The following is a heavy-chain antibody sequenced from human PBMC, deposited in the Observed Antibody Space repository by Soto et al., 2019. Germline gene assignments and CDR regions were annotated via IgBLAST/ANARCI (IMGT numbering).Heavy chain of an antibody. J-gene: IGHJ4*02. V-gene: IGHV4-4*07. D-gene: IGHD2-21*02. CDR3: ARGPYCGSDCYFDF. Sequence: SETLSLTCTVSGGSVSGYYWSWIRQPAGRGLEWIGRIYSSGTTNYNPSLKSRVTMSVDTSENQFSLKLSSVTATDTAVYYCARGPYCGSDCYFDFWGQGTLVTVSS. CDR2: IYSSGTT. CDR1: GGSVSGYY.